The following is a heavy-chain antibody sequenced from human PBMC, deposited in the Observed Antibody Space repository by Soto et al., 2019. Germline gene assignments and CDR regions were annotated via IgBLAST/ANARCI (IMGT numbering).Heavy chain of an antibody. Sequence: TLSLTCAVSGDSMSSSDYYWGWIRQPPWKGLEWIGSIYYSGSTYYNPSLQSRVAISVDTSKNQFSLKLKSVTAADTAIYYCARRTVNIRTFYSGLKTHCFDYWGQGAPVTVSS. CDR3: ARRTVNIRTFYSGLKTHCFDY. CDR1: GDSMSSSDYY. D-gene: IGHD6-19*01. V-gene: IGHV4-39*01. J-gene: IGHJ4*02. CDR2: IYYSGST.